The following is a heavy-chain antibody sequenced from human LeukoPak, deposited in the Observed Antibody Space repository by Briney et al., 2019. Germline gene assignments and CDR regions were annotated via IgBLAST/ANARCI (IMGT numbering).Heavy chain of an antibody. CDR2: IYYSGST. D-gene: IGHD6-19*01. V-gene: IGHV4-39*07. CDR3: AARKQWLAH. J-gene: IGHJ4*02. Sequence: ASETLSLTCTVSGGSISSSSYYWGWIRQPPGKGLEWIGSIYYSGSTYYNPSLKSRVTISVDTSKNQFSLKLSSVTAADTAVYYCAARKQWLAHWGQGTLVTVSS. CDR1: GGSISSSSYY.